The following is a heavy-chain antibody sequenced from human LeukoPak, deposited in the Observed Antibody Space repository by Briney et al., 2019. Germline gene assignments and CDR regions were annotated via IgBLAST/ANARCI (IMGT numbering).Heavy chain of an antibody. J-gene: IGHJ4*02. CDR3: ARSGYRSGGSCYPFDY. CDR2: ISWNSGSI. CDR1: GFTFDDYA. Sequence: GRSLRLSCAASGFTFDDYAMHWVRQAPGKGLEWVSGISWNSGSIGYADSVKGRFTISRDNAKNSLYLQMNSLRAEDMALYYGARSGYRSGGSCYPFDYWGQGTLVTVSS. V-gene: IGHV3-9*03. D-gene: IGHD2-15*01.